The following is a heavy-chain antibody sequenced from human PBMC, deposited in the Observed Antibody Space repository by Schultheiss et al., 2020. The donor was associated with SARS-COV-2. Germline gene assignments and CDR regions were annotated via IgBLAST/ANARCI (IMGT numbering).Heavy chain of an antibody. J-gene: IGHJ6*04. Sequence: SQTLSLTCAVYGGSFSGYYWSWIRQPPGKGLEWIGRIYISGSTNYNPSLKSRVTISVDTSKNQFSLKLSSVTAADTAVYYCASTLGPYCSSTSCYDRGDVWGKGTTVTVSS. V-gene: IGHV4-34*01. CDR2: IYISGST. CDR3: ASTLGPYCSSTSCYDRGDV. D-gene: IGHD2-2*01. CDR1: GGSFSGYY.